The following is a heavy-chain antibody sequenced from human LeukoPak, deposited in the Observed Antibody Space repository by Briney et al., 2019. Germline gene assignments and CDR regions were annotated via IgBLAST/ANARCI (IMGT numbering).Heavy chain of an antibody. CDR2: ISADGGST. CDR3: AKESGKFDY. Sequence: AGSLTVSCVASGLNFDDSAMHWVRQAPGKGLEWVSLISADGGSTFSADSVKGRFSISRDNSKNSLYLQMNSLRSEDTAMYYCAKESGKFDYWGQGTLVAVSS. V-gene: IGHV3-43*02. CDR1: GLNFDDSA. J-gene: IGHJ4*02.